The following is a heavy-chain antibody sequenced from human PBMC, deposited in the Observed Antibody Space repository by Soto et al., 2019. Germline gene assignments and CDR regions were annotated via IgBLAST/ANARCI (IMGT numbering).Heavy chain of an antibody. V-gene: IGHV1-18*01. CDR1: GYTFTSYG. Sequence: QVQLVQSGAEVKKPGASVKVSCKASGYTFTSYGISWVRQAPGQGLEWMGWISAYNGNTNYAQKLQGRVTMTTDTSTSTAYMELRSLRSDDTAVHYCARSYCSSTSCYPPGDYYYYMDVWGKGTTVTVSS. D-gene: IGHD2-2*01. CDR3: ARSYCSSTSCYPPGDYYYYMDV. CDR2: ISAYNGNT. J-gene: IGHJ6*03.